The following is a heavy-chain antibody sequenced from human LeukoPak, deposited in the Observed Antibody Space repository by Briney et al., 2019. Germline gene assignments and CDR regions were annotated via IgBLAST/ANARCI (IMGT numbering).Heavy chain of an antibody. V-gene: IGHV1-69*01. CDR3: ARILTGTTFAYYYGMDV. CDR2: IIPILGTA. Sequence: SVKVSCKASGGTFSSYAISWVRQAPGQGLEWMGGIIPILGTANYAQKFQGRVTITADESTSTAYMELSSLRSEDTAVYYCARILTGTTFAYYYGMDVWGKGTTVTVSS. D-gene: IGHD1-20*01. CDR1: GGTFSSYA. J-gene: IGHJ6*04.